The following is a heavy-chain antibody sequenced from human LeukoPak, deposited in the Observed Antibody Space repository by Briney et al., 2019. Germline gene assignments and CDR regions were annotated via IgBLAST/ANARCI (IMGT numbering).Heavy chain of an antibody. Sequence: PGGSLRLSCAASAFTISRYGMHWVRQAPGKGLEWVAFIRYDGSNKYYADSVKGRFTISRDNSENTLYLQMNSLRGEDTAVYYCARDGYSGSYYRLYYFFMDVWGKGTTVTVSS. CDR2: IRYDGSNK. V-gene: IGHV3-30*02. CDR1: AFTISRYG. J-gene: IGHJ6*03. D-gene: IGHD1-26*01. CDR3: ARDGYSGSYYRLYYFFMDV.